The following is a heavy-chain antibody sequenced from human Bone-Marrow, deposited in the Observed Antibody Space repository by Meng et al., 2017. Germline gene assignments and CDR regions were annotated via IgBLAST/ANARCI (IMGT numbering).Heavy chain of an antibody. J-gene: IGHJ4*02. V-gene: IGHV3-33*01. CDR2: IWYDGSK. D-gene: IGHD4-17*01. CDR3: ARDNYGDYYFDY. CDR1: GFTFSSNG. Sequence: QVQLVESGGGVVPPGRSLRLSCAASGFTFSSNGMHWVRQAAGKGLEWVAAIWYDGSKYYGDSVRGRFTISRDNSKDTLYLQMNSLRAEDTAVYYCARDNYGDYYFDYWGQGSLVTVSS.